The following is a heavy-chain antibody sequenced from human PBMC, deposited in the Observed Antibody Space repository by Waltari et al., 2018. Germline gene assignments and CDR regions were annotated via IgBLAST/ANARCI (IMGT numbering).Heavy chain of an antibody. CDR1: GYTFTSYA. Sequence: QVQLVKSGAEVKKPGASVKVSCKASGYTFTSYAVHWVRQAPGQSLEWMGWINAGNGNTKYSQKVQGRVTSTRDTFASTAYMERSSLRSEDTAVYYRARVEGAAGLDIWGQGTMVTVSS. CDR3: ARVEGAAGLDI. V-gene: IGHV1-3*01. J-gene: IGHJ3*02. D-gene: IGHD3-16*01. CDR2: INAGNGNT.